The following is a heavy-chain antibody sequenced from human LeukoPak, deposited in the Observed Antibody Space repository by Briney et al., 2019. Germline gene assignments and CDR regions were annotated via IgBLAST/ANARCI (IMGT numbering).Heavy chain of an antibody. CDR3: ARGLGSGSTK. D-gene: IGHD2-2*01. V-gene: IGHV3-21*01. Sequence: GGSLRLSCAASGFTFSSYSMNWVRQAPGKGLEWVSSISSSSGYIYYADSVKGRFTISRDNAKNSLYLQMNSLRAEDTAVYYCARGLGSGSTKWGQGTLVTVSS. J-gene: IGHJ4*02. CDR2: ISSSSGYI. CDR1: GFTFSSYS.